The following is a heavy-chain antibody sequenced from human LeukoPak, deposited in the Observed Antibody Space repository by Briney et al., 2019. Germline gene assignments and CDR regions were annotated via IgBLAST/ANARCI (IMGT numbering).Heavy chain of an antibody. J-gene: IGHJ3*02. CDR2: ISYDGSNK. CDR1: GFTFSSYA. V-gene: IGHV3-30-3*01. CDR3: ARVDSIAAADSTRSPAFDI. Sequence: GGSLRLSCVASGFTFSSYAMHWVRQAPGKGLEWVSVISYDGSNKYCADSVKGRFTISRDNSKNTLYLQMNSLRAEDTAVYYCARVDSIAAADSTRSPAFDIWGQGTMVTVSS. D-gene: IGHD6-13*01.